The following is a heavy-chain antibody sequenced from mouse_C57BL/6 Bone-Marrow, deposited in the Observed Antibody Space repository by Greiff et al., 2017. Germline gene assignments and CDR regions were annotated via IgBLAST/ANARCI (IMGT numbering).Heavy chain of an antibody. Sequence: QVQLQQPGAELVKPGASVKLSCKASGYTFTSYWMHWVKQRPGQGLEWIGMIHPNSGSTNYNEKFKSKATLTVDKSSSTAYMQLSSLTSEDSAVYDGATYYSNYLAWFAYWGQGTLVTVSA. J-gene: IGHJ3*01. CDR1: GYTFTSYW. CDR2: IHPNSGST. D-gene: IGHD2-5*01. CDR3: ATYYSNYLAWFAY. V-gene: IGHV1-64*01.